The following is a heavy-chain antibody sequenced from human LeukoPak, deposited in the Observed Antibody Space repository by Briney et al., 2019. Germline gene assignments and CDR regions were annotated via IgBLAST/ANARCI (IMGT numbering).Heavy chain of an antibody. CDR2: INSDGSST. Sequence: PGGSLRLSCAASGFSVSSNHMSWVRQAPGKGLVWVSRINSDGSSTSYADSVKGRFTISRDNAKNTLYLQMNSLRAEDTAVYHCARDRGGSAFDILGQGTMVTVSS. J-gene: IGHJ3*02. D-gene: IGHD3-10*01. V-gene: IGHV3-74*01. CDR1: GFSVSSNH. CDR3: ARDRGGSAFDI.